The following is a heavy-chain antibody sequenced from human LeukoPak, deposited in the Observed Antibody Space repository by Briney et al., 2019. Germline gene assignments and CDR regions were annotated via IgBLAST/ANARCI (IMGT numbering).Heavy chain of an antibody. CDR3: AKGTESSCSGTSCYSLDS. Sequence: PGGSLRLSCAASGFTFNNFAMAWVRQTPGKGLEWITAISASGFDTYYADSVKGRCTFSKDNSKNIVTLQLSNLRAADTGKYYCAKGTESSCSGTSCYSLDSWGQGTLVTVSS. V-gene: IGHV3-23*01. D-gene: IGHD2-2*01. CDR1: GFTFNNFA. J-gene: IGHJ4*02. CDR2: ISASGFDT.